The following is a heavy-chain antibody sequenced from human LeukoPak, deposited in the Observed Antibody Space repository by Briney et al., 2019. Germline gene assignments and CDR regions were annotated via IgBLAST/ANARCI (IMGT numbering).Heavy chain of an antibody. CDR2: IYYSGST. J-gene: IGHJ4*02. D-gene: IGHD6-6*01. Sequence: SETLSLTCTVSGGSISSSSYYWGWIRQPPGKGLERIGSIYYSGSTNYNPSLKSRVTISVDTSKNQFSLKLSSVTAADTAVYYCARGNVAARAFDYWGQGTLVTVSS. CDR1: GGSISSSSYY. CDR3: ARGNVAARAFDY. V-gene: IGHV4-39*07.